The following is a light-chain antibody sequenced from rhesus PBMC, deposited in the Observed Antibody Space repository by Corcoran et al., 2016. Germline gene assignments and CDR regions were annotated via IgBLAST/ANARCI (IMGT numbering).Light chain of an antibody. CDR2: KAS. Sequence: DIQMTQSPSSLSASVGDTVTITCRASQGISSWFAWYQQKPGKAPKLLIYKASSLKSRVPSRFSGSGSWTDFTLTISSLQSEDFATYYCQQYSSRPFTFGPGTKLDIK. J-gene: IGKJ3*01. CDR1: QGISSW. CDR3: QQYSSRPFT. V-gene: IGKV1-22*01.